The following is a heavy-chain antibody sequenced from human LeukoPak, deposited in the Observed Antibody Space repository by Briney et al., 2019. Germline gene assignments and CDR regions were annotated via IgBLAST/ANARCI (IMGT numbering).Heavy chain of an antibody. Sequence: AGGSLRLSCAASGFTFDDYAMHWVRQAPGKGLEWVSGISWNSGSIGYADSVKGRFTISRDNAKNSLYLQMNSLRAEDTALYYCAKDQSYYYGSGSLFDYWGQGTLVTVSS. V-gene: IGHV3-9*01. CDR3: AKDQSYYYGSGSLFDY. D-gene: IGHD3-10*01. CDR2: ISWNSGSI. CDR1: GFTFDDYA. J-gene: IGHJ4*02.